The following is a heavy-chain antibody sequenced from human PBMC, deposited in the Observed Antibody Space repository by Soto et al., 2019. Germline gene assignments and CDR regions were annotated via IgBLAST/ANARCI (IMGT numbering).Heavy chain of an antibody. CDR3: ARDRSTDFGLDV. J-gene: IGHJ6*02. CDR2: ISDGGERT. Sequence: EVLLLESGGDSVQPGGSLRLSCVASGFTFSDYVMSWVRQVPGKGLEWVSSISDGGERTDYRDSVRGRFTISRDNARVTLHLQMNSLRVHDTATYFCARDRSTDFGLDVWGQGTTVTVSS. CDR1: GFTFSDYV. V-gene: IGHV3-23*01. D-gene: IGHD3-3*01.